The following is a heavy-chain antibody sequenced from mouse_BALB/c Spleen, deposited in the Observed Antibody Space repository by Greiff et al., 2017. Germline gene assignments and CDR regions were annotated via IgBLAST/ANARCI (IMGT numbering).Heavy chain of an antibody. J-gene: IGHJ3*01. CDR1: GYTFTSYW. CDR2: IYPGSGST. V-gene: IGHV1S22*01. D-gene: IGHD1-2*01. CDR3: TRGGKIYYGP. Sequence: LKQPGSELVRPGASVKLSCKASGYTFTSYWMHWVKQRPGQGLEWIGNIYPGSGSTNYDEKFKSKATLTVDTSSSTAYMQLSSLTSEDSAVYYCTRGGKIYYGPWGQGTLVTVSA.